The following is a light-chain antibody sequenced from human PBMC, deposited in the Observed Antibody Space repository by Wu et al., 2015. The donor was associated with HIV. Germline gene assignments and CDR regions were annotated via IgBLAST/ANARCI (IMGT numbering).Light chain of an antibody. CDR1: QSISSSY. CDR3: QQYGNSPWT. V-gene: IGKV3-20*01. CDR2: GAS. J-gene: IGKJ1*01. Sequence: EIVLTQSPGTLSLSPGERATLSCRASQSISSSYLAWYQQKPGQAPRLLIYGASSRATGIPDRFRGSGSGTEFTLTITRLEPEDFAEYYCQQYGNSPWTFGQGTRVEIK.